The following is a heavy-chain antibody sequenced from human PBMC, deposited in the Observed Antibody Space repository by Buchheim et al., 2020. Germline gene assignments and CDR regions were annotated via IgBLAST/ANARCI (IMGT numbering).Heavy chain of an antibody. CDR3: ARTSSFDY. CDR2: INPDSGGT. J-gene: IGHJ4*02. CDR1: GFTLTGYY. V-gene: IGHV1-2*02. Sequence: QVQLVQSGAEVKKPGASVKVSCKASGFTLTGYYMHWVRQAPGQGLEWMGWINPDSGGTNYAQKFQGRVTMTRDTAINTACMELSSLTSDDSAVYYCARTSSFDYWGQGTL.